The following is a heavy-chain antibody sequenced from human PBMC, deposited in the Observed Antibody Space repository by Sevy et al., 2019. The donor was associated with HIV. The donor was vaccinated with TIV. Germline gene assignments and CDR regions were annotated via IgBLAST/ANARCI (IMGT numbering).Heavy chain of an antibody. J-gene: IGHJ6*03. CDR1: GFTFSSYW. CDR3: ARGNENSRGRNYMDV. V-gene: IGHV3-74*01. D-gene: IGHD6-13*01. Sequence: GGSLRLSCAASGFTFSSYWMYWVRQAPGKGLVWVSRINSDGSSTSYADSMKGRFTISRDNAKNTLYVQMNSLRAEDTAVYYCARGNENSRGRNYMDVWGKGTTVTVSS. CDR2: INSDGSST.